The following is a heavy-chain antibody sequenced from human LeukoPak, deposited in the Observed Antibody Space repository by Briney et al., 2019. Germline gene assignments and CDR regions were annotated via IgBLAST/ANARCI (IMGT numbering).Heavy chain of an antibody. Sequence: PGGSLRLSCAASGFTFSSYGMHWVRQAPGKGLEWVAVISYDGSNKYYADSVKGRFTISRDNSKNTLYLQMNSLRAEDTAVYYCAKLGVVAATLYYYYYMDVWGKGTTVTVSS. V-gene: IGHV3-30*18. J-gene: IGHJ6*03. D-gene: IGHD2-15*01. CDR3: AKLGVVAATLYYYYYMDV. CDR1: GFTFSSYG. CDR2: ISYDGSNK.